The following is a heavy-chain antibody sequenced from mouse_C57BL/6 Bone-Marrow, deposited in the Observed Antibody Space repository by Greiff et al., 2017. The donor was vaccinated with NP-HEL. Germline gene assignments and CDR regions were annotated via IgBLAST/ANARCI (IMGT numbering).Heavy chain of an antibody. V-gene: IGHV3-6*01. CDR1: GYSITSGYY. CDR2: ISYDGSN. Sequence: EVKLQESGPGLVKPSQSLSLTCSVTGYSITSGYYWNWIRQFPGNKLEWMGYISYDGSNNYNPSLKNRISITRDTSKNQFFLKLNSVTTEDTATYYCARCNGSSPSYYFDYWGQGTTLTVSS. CDR3: ARCNGSSPSYYFDY. D-gene: IGHD1-1*01. J-gene: IGHJ2*01.